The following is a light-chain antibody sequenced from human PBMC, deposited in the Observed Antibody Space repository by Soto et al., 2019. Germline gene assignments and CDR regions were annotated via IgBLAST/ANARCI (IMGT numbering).Light chain of an antibody. CDR3: QQYGSSPRT. J-gene: IGKJ5*01. CDR1: QSVSSSY. CDR2: DAS. V-gene: IGKV3-20*01. Sequence: PGERVTLSCRASQSVSSSYLTWYQQKPGQAPRLLIYDASSRATGIPDRFSGSGSGTDFTLTISRLEPEDFAVYYCQQYGSSPRTFGQGTRLEIK.